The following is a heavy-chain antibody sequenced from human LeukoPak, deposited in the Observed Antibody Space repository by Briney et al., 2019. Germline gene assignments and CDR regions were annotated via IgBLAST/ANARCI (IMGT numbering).Heavy chain of an antibody. D-gene: IGHD2-8*01. CDR2: IYYSAST. CDR1: GGSINSYY. CDR3: ARYYDAFDI. J-gene: IGHJ3*02. Sequence: SETLSLTCTVSGGSINSYYWSWIRQPPGMGLEWIGYIYYSASTNYNPSLKSRVTISVDTTKRQFSLKLSSVTAADTAVYYCARYYDAFDIWGQGTMVTVSS. V-gene: IGHV4-59*08.